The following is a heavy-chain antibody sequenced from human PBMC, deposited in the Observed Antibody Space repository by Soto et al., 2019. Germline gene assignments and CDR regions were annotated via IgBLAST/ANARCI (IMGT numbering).Heavy chain of an antibody. CDR1: GGSISSSNW. J-gene: IGHJ4*02. V-gene: IGHV4-4*02. D-gene: IGHD3-22*01. CDR3: ARLQLPHMYYDSSGYNTQGDY. Sequence: SETLSLTCAVSGGSISSSNWWSWVRQPPGKGLEWIGEIYHSGSTNYNPSLKSRVTISVDKSKNQFSLKLSSVTAADTAVYYCARLQLPHMYYDSSGYNTQGDYWGQGTRVTVSA. CDR2: IYHSGST.